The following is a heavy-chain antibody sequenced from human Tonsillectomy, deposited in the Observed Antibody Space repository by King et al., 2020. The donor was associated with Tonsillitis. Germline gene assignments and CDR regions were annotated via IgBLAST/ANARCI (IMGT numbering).Heavy chain of an antibody. J-gene: IGHJ4*02. CDR1: GYTFTGYY. CDR3: AREPTTAVTTCFVS. V-gene: IGHV1-2*02. CDR2: INPNSGDT. D-gene: IGHD4-17*01. Sequence: QLVQSGAEVKKPGASVKVSCKASGYTFTGYYLHWVRQAPGQGLEWMGWINPNSGDTDYAQKFQGRVTMTRDTSIRTAYMERSRLRSDDTAVYYCAREPTTAVTTCFVSWGQGTLVTVSS.